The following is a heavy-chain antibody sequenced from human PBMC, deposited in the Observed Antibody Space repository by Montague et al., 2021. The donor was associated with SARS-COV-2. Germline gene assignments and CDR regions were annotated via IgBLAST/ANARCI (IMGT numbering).Heavy chain of an antibody. CDR2: TYSGGST. J-gene: IGHJ3*02. D-gene: IGHD5-12*01. V-gene: IGHV3-53*01. CDR1: GFTVSSNY. CDR3: AREVATIFGLAFDI. Sequence: SLRLSCAASGFTVSSNYMSWVRQAPGKGLEWVSVTYSGGSTYYADSVKGRFTISRDNSKNTLYLQMNSLRAEDTAVYYCAREVATIFGLAFDIWGQGTMVTVSS.